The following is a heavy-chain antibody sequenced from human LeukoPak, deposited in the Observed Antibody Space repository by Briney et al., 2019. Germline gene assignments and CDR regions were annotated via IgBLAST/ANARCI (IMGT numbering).Heavy chain of an antibody. CDR3: TRDYGSSLGN. Sequence: PGGSLRLSCAASGFTFSNYWMYWVRQAPGKGLVWVSRINRDGSTTSHTDSVKGRFTISRDNTKNMLYLQMNSLRADDTAMYYCTRDYGSSLGNWGQGALVTVSS. J-gene: IGHJ4*02. D-gene: IGHD5-24*01. CDR2: INRDGSTT. CDR1: GFTFSNYW. V-gene: IGHV3-74*01.